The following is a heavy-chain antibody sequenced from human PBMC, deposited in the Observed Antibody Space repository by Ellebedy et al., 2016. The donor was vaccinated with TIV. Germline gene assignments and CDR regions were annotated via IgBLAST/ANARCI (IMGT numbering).Heavy chain of an antibody. V-gene: IGHV4-4*08. CDR1: GVSISTYY. Sequence: MPSETLSLTCTVSGVSISTYYWSWIRQPPGKGLECIGYIFHSGSTNYNPSLKNRVTISVDTSKNHFSLRLSSVTAADTAVYFCARGDYWFDIWGQGAPVTVAS. D-gene: IGHD4-17*01. CDR2: IFHSGST. CDR3: ARGDYWFDI. J-gene: IGHJ5*02.